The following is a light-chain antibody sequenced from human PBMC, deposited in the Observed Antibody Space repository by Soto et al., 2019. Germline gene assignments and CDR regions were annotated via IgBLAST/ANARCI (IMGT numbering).Light chain of an antibody. CDR3: SSFVGVNSYV. J-gene: IGLJ1*01. V-gene: IGLV2-8*01. Sequence: QSALTQPPSASGSPGQSVTISCAGTSNNVGSSDYVSWYRQHPGQAPKLLIYEVTKRPSGVPDRFSGSKSGNTASLTVSGLQAEDEADYYCSSFVGVNSYVFGTGTKLTVL. CDR1: SNNVGSSDY. CDR2: EVT.